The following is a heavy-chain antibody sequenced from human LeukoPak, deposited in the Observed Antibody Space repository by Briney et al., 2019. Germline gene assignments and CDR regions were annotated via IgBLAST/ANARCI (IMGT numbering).Heavy chain of an antibody. CDR3: ARAGSGGWYPYYFDY. CDR2: ISSSSSTI. D-gene: IGHD6-19*01. J-gene: IGHJ4*02. Sequence: GGSLRLSCAASGFTFSSYSMNWVRQAPGKGLEWVSYISSSSSTIYYADSVKGRFTISRDNSKNTLYLQMNSLRAEDTAVYYCARAGSGGWYPYYFDYWGQGTLVTVSS. CDR1: GFTFSSYS. V-gene: IGHV3-48*01.